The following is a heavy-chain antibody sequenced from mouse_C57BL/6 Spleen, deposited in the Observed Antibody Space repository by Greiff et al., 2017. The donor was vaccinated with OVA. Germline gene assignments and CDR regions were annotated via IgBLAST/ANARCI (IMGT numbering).Heavy chain of an antibody. CDR2: ISSGSSTI. D-gene: IGHD2-2*01. Sequence: EVKVVESGGGLVKPGGSLKLSCAASGFTFSDYGMHWVRQAPEKGLEWVAYISSGSSTIYYADTVKGRFTISRDKAKNTLFLQMTSLRSEDTAMYYCARIHYGLYYFDYWGQGTTLTVSS. V-gene: IGHV5-17*01. J-gene: IGHJ2*01. CDR3: ARIHYGLYYFDY. CDR1: GFTFSDYG.